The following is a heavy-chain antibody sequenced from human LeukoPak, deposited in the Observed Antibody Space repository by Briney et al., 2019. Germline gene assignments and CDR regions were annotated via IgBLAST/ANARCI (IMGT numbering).Heavy chain of an antibody. J-gene: IGHJ4*02. CDR1: GFIFSNYW. V-gene: IGHV3-7*01. Sequence: GWSLRLSCAASGFIFSNYWLAWVRQAPGKGLEWVANIKPDGSEKNYVDSVKGRFTISRDNAKNSLYLQMSSLRAEDTAVYYCAGPPQAGPFDYWGQGTLVTVSS. D-gene: IGHD6-19*01. CDR3: AGPPQAGPFDY. CDR2: IKPDGSEK.